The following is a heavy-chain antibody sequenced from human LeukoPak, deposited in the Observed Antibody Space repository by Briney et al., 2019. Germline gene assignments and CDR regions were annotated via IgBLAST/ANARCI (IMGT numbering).Heavy chain of an antibody. CDR1: GYSISSGYY. D-gene: IGHD3-22*01. V-gene: IGHV4-38-2*02. CDR3: AREYYDSSGYYYGGTFDY. J-gene: IGHJ4*02. CDR2: IYHSGST. Sequence: SETLSLTCTVSGYSISSGYYWGWLRQPPGKGLEWIGSIYHSGSTYYNPSLKSRVTISVDTSKNQFSLKLSSVTAADTAVYYCAREYYDSSGYYYGGTFDYWGQGTLVTVSS.